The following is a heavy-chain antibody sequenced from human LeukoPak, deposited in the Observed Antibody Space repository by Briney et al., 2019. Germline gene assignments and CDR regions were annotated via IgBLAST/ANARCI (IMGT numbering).Heavy chain of an antibody. D-gene: IGHD3-22*01. CDR3: ARDDSTYYYYYYMDV. J-gene: IGHJ6*03. CDR1: GFTFSNYA. Sequence: GGSLRLSCAASGFTFSNYAMNWVRQAPGKGLEWVSSISSSSSYIYYADSVKGRFTISRDNAKNSLYLQMNSLRAEDTAVYYCARDDSTYYYYYYMDVWGKGTTVTVSS. V-gene: IGHV3-21*01. CDR2: ISSSSSYI.